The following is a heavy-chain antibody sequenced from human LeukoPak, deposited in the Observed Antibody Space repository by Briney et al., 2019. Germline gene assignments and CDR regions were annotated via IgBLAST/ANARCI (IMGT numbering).Heavy chain of an antibody. CDR1: GGSISSSSYY. Sequence: SETLSLTCTVSGGSISSSSYYWGWIRQPPGKGLEWIGSIYYSGSTYYNPSLKSRVTISVDTSKNQFSLKLSSVTAADTAVYYCAREERMAAAGTCWFDPWGQGTLVTVSS. CDR2: IYYSGST. J-gene: IGHJ5*02. V-gene: IGHV4-39*01. CDR3: AREERMAAAGTCWFDP. D-gene: IGHD6-13*01.